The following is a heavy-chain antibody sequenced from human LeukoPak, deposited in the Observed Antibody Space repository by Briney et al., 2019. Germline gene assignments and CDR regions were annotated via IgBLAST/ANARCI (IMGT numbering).Heavy chain of an antibody. D-gene: IGHD2-2*01. V-gene: IGHV3-21*01. CDR2: ISTSSRYI. CDR3: ARADCSSSTCYLRRSWFDP. J-gene: IGHJ5*02. CDR1: GFTLSNYD. Sequence: GGSLRLSCAASGFTLSNYDMNWVRQAPGKGMEWVSSISTSSRYIYYKDSVRGRFTISRDDAKNSLYLEMNSLRAEDTAVYYCARADCSSSTCYLRRSWFDPWGQGTLVTVSS.